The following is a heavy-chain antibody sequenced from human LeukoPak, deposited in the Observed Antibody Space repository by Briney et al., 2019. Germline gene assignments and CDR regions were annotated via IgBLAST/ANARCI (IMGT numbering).Heavy chain of an antibody. Sequence: PGGSLRLSCAASGFTFSSFYMNWVRQSPGKGLEWVSSITSSSSYTYYADSVKGRFIISRDNAKNSLYLQMNSLRAEDTAVYYCARKDSSGFALEYWGQGTLVTVSS. CDR3: ARKDSSGFALEY. J-gene: IGHJ4*02. CDR2: ITSSSSYT. V-gene: IGHV3-21*01. CDR1: GFTFSSFY. D-gene: IGHD3-22*01.